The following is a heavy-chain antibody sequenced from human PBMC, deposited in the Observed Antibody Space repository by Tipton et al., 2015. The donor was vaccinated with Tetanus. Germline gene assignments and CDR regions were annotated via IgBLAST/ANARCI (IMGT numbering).Heavy chain of an antibody. V-gene: IGHV3-20*04. CDR2: INWNGGST. CDR3: AKAVIAHDAFDI. Sequence: SLRLSCAASGFTFDDYGMSWVRQAPGKGLEWVSGINWNGGSTGYADSVKGRFTISRDNAKNSLYLQMNSLRAEDTALYYCAKAVIAHDAFDIWGQGTMVTVSS. CDR1: GFTFDDYG. J-gene: IGHJ3*02. D-gene: IGHD3-22*01.